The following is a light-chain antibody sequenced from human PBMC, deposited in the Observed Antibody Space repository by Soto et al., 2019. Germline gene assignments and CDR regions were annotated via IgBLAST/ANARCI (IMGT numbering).Light chain of an antibody. V-gene: IGKV1-27*01. CDR1: QGISNS. CDR3: QKYNCAPYT. Sequence: DIQMISYHSSLVASVEDRDLVARRASQGISNSLAWYQQKPGKVRNLLIYAASTLQSGVPSRFSGSGSGTDFTLTISSLQSEDVATYYCQKYNCAPYTVGPGTKVDIK. J-gene: IGKJ3*01. CDR2: AAS.